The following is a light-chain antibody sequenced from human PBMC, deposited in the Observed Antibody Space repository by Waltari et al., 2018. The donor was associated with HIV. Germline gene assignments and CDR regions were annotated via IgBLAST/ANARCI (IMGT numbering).Light chain of an antibody. V-gene: IGLV1-40*01. CDR1: SSHIGAGHD. J-gene: IGLJ1*01. CDR3: QSYDSGLTAYV. CDR2: GNT. Sequence: QSVLTQPPSVSGAPGQRVTISCTGSSSHIGAGHDVHWFQQLPGTAPKLLIYGNTNRPSGVPDRFSGSKSGTSASLAITGLQAEDEADYYCQSYDSGLTAYVFGTGTKVTVL.